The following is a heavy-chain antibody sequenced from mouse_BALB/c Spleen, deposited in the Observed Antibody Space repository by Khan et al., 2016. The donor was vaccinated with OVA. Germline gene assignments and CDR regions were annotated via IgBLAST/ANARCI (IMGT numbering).Heavy chain of an antibody. CDR3: ATSYFYGYYFDH. V-gene: IGHV5-17*02. Sequence: EVELVESGGGLVQPGGSRKLSCAASGFTFSSYGMHWVRQAPEKGLEWVAYISGDSNTIYYADTVKGRFTISRDNPKNTLFLQMTSLMSEDTARYYCATSYFYGYYFDHWGPGTTLTVSS. J-gene: IGHJ2*01. D-gene: IGHD1-1*01. CDR1: GFTFSSYG. CDR2: ISGDSNTI.